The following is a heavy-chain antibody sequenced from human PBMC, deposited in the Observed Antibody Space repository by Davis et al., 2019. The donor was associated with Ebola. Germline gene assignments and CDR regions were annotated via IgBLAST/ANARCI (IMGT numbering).Heavy chain of an antibody. CDR3: ASYVVG. CDR2: ISSDSGSI. Sequence: SLKISCVASGYNFHDYAIHWVRQAPGKGLEWVSGISSDSGSIDYADSVKGRFTVSRDNAKSTLYLQMNSLRVEDTAVYYCASYVVGWGRGTLVTVSS. D-gene: IGHD2-15*01. V-gene: IGHV3-9*01. CDR1: GYNFHDYA. J-gene: IGHJ4*02.